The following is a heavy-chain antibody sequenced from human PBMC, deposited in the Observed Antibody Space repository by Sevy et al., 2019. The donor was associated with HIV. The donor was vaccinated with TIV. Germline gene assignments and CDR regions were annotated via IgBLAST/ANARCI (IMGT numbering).Heavy chain of an antibody. CDR1: GFPFNDHA. D-gene: IGHD2-21*01. CDR3: AKDINRCCDGVTCYSYSYYSYGLDV. Sequence: GGSLRLSCAASGFPFNDHAMHWVRVVPGKGLEWVSGISWNSRNIGYADSVKGRFTISKDNTKHSVYLEMHSIRPEDTALYYCAKDINRCCDGVTCYSYSYYSYGLDVWGQGTMVTVSS. CDR2: ISWNSRNI. J-gene: IGHJ6*02. V-gene: IGHV3-9*01.